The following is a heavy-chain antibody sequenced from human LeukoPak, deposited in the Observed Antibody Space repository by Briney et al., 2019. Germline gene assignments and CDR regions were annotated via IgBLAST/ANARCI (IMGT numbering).Heavy chain of an antibody. Sequence: GASVKVSCKASGGTFSSYAISWVRQAPGQGLEWMGWINTNTGNPTYAQGFTGRFVFSLDTSVSTAYLQISSLKAEDTAVYYCARGRGSGWYPGKAHDYWGQGTLVTVSS. CDR2: INTNTGNP. D-gene: IGHD6-19*01. V-gene: IGHV7-4-1*02. CDR3: ARGRGSGWYPGKAHDY. J-gene: IGHJ4*02. CDR1: GGTFSSYA.